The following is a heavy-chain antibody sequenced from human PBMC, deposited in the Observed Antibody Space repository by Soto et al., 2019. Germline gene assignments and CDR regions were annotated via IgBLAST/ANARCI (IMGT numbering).Heavy chain of an antibody. Sequence: GGSLRLSCAASGFTFNKYAMTWVRQAPGKGLEWVSSINSGGGTFYADSVKGRFTISRDNSKNTVFLQMNTLRAEDTAIYYCARDYCDGGEDCYPLDHWGQGTLVTVSS. V-gene: IGHV3-23*01. D-gene: IGHD2-21*02. CDR3: ARDYCDGGEDCYPLDH. CDR1: GFTFNKYA. J-gene: IGHJ4*02. CDR2: INSGGGT.